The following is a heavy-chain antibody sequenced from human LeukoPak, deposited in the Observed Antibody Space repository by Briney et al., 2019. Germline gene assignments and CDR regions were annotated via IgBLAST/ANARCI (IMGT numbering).Heavy chain of an antibody. CDR2: IIPIFGTA. CDR1: GGTFSSYA. Sequence: SVKVSCKASGGTFSSYAISWVRQAPGQGLEWMGRIIPIFGTANYAQKFQGRVTITTDESTSTAYMELGSLRSEDTAVYYCARGGEYDFWSGYINWFDPWGQGTLVTVSS. V-gene: IGHV1-69*05. J-gene: IGHJ5*02. CDR3: ARGGEYDFWSGYINWFDP. D-gene: IGHD3-3*01.